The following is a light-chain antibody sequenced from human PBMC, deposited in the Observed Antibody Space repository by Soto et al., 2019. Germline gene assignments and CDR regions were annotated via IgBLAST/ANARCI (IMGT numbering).Light chain of an antibody. CDR2: DVS. V-gene: IGLV2-14*01. CDR1: SSDVGGYNY. Sequence: SVLTQPASVSGSPGQSITISCTGTSSDVGGYNYVSWYQQHPGKAPKLMIYDVSNRPSGVSNRFSGSKSGNTASLTISGLQAEDEADYYCSSYTSSSTSPYVFGTGTKLTVL. CDR3: SSYTSSSTSPYV. J-gene: IGLJ1*01.